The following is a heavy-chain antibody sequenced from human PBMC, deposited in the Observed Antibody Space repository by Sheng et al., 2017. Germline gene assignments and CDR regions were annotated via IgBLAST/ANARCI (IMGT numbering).Heavy chain of an antibody. D-gene: IGHD3-10*01. V-gene: IGHV1-69*01. J-gene: IGHJ4*02. CDR1: GGTFSSYA. CDR2: IIPIFGTA. Sequence: QVQLVQSGAEVKKPGSSVKVSCKASGGTFSSYAISWVRQAPGQGLEWMGGIIPIFGTANYAQKFQGRVTITADESTSTAYMELSSLRSEDTAVYYCARDRLTTMVRTAYYFDYWGQGTLVTVSS. CDR3: ARDRLTTMVRTAYYFDY.